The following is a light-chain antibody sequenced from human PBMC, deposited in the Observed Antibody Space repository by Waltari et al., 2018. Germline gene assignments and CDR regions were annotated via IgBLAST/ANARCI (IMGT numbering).Light chain of an antibody. J-gene: IGLJ3*02. CDR1: RSNIGSNY. CDR3: AAWDDSLSGRV. CDR2: RNN. V-gene: IGLV1-47*01. Sequence: QFVLTQPPSASGTPGQRVTISCSGSRSNIGSNYVSWYQQLPGPAPKLLIYRNNQRPSGVPDRFSGSKSGTSASLAISGLRSEDEADYYCAAWDDSLSGRVFGGGTKVTVL.